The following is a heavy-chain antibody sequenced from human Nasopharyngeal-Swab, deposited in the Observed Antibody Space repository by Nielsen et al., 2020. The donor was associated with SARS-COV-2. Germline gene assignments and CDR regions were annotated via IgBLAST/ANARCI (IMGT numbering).Heavy chain of an antibody. CDR1: GSTFSSYA. V-gene: IGHV3-23*01. CDR3: AKAPYLRGLDV. CDR2: ISGSGDTT. D-gene: IGHD2-21*01. Sequence: GESLKISCAASGSTFSSYAMSWVRQAPGKGLEWVPIISGSGDTTYYADSVKDRFTISRDNSKNTLYLQTNSLRVEDTAVYYCAKAPYLRGLDVWGQGTTVTVSS. J-gene: IGHJ6*02.